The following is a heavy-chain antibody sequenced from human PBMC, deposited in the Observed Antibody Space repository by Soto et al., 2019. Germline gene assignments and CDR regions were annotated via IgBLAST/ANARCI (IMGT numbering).Heavy chain of an antibody. CDR1: GGSIISSSYY. D-gene: IGHD6-19*01. CDR3: ARGMEGWSRYYFDY. V-gene: IGHV4-39*07. CDR2: VYYSGST. Sequence: SETLSLTCIVPGGSIISSSYYWVWIRQPPGKGLEWIGDVYYSGSTHYNPSLKSRVTISVDTSKNQFSLRLSSVTAADTAVYYCARGMEGWSRYYFDYWGQGTLVTVSS. J-gene: IGHJ4*02.